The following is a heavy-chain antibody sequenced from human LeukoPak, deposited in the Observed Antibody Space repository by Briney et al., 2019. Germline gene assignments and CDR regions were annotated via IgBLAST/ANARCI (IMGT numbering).Heavy chain of an antibody. Sequence: GGSLRLSCIVSELTFTNYWMSWVRQAPGKGLEWVSYISSSGSTIYYADSVKGRFTISRDNAKNSLYLQMNSLRAEDTAVYYCARGYCSSTSCPNDYWGQGTLVTVSS. V-gene: IGHV3-48*01. D-gene: IGHD2-2*01. CDR3: ARGYCSSTSCPNDY. CDR2: ISSSGSTI. J-gene: IGHJ4*02. CDR1: ELTFTNYW.